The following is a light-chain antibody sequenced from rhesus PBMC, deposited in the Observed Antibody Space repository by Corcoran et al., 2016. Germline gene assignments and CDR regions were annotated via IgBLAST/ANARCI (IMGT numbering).Light chain of an antibody. Sequence: ETVVTQSPATLSLSPGERATLSCRASPSVGSNLAWYQQKPGQAPRPLIYGATSRATGIPDRFSGSGSGTDFTLTISSLEPEDIGVYYCQQSSNLWTFGQGTKVEIK. J-gene: IGKJ1*01. CDR3: QQSSNLWT. CDR2: GAT. V-gene: IGKV3-24*04. CDR1: PSVGSN.